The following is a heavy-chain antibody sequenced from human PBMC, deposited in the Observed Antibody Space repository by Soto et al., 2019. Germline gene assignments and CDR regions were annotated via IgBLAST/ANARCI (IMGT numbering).Heavy chain of an antibody. V-gene: IGHV3-53*02. CDR3: ARKSDSSPVPEADGV. CDR2: IYSNGYT. Sequence: EVQLVETGGGLIQPGGSLRLSCAASGFSVGSNYMTWVRQSPGKGLEWVSLIYSNGYTDYADSVKGRFSISRDNFKNTLYLQMNNLRAEDTAVYHCARKSDSSPVPEADGVWGRGTLVTVSS. D-gene: IGHD2-8*01. CDR1: GFSVGSNY. J-gene: IGHJ4*02.